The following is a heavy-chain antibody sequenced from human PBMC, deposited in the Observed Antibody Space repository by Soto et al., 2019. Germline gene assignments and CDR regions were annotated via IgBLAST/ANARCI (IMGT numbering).Heavy chain of an antibody. Sequence: SETLSLTCAVSGGSISSGGYSWSWIRQPPGKGLEWIGYIYHSGSTYYNPSLKSRVTISVDRSKNQFSLKLSSVTAADTAVYYCARGQEDDFCSGYYGGHWFDPWGQGTLVTVSS. CDR1: GGSISSGGYS. CDR3: ARGQEDDFCSGYYGGHWFDP. V-gene: IGHV4-30-2*01. D-gene: IGHD3-3*01. CDR2: IYHSGST. J-gene: IGHJ5*02.